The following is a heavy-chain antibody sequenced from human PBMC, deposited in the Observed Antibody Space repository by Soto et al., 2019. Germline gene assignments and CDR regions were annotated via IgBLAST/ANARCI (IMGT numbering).Heavy chain of an antibody. Sequence: QVQLVQSGAEMREPGSLVKLSCKASGGSFNTHSITWVRQAPGQGLEWMGGIVPMFGTTNYTQKLQGRLTISADESASTTYMELRSLRSEDTAIHYCARGSYDFWSGPGGFYYYAMDVWGQGTTVTVS. CDR2: IVPMFGTT. V-gene: IGHV1-69*01. CDR1: GGSFNTHS. D-gene: IGHD3-3*01. J-gene: IGHJ6*02. CDR3: ARGSYDFWSGPGGFYYYAMDV.